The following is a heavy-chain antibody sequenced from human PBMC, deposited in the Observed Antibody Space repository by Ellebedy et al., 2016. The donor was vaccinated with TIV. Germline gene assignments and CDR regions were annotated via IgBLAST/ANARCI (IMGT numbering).Heavy chain of an antibody. J-gene: IGHJ3*02. D-gene: IGHD5-12*01. CDR3: ATGVATILIAFDI. V-gene: IGHV1-8*01. CDR1: GYTFTSYD. CDR2: MNPNSGNT. Sequence: AASVKVSCKASGYTFTSYDINWVRQATGQGLEWMGWMNPNSGNTGYAQKFQGRVTMTRNTSISTAYMELSSLRSEDTAVYYCATGVATILIAFDIWGQGTMVTVSS.